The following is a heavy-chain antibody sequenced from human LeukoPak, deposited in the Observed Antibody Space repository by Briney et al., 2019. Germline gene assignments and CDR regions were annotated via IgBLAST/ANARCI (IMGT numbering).Heavy chain of an antibody. D-gene: IGHD6-13*01. CDR1: GFTVSSNY. Sequence: GGSLRLSGAASGFTVSSNYMSWVRQAPGKGLEWVSVIYSGGSTYYADSVKGRFTISRDNSKNTLYLQMNSLRAEDTAVYYCARNGYSSSWYRNWGQGTLVTVSS. CDR2: IYSGGST. J-gene: IGHJ4*02. CDR3: ARNGYSSSWYRN. V-gene: IGHV3-53*01.